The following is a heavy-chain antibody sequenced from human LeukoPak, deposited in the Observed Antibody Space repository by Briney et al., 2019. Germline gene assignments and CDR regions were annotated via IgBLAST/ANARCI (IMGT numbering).Heavy chain of an antibody. CDR3: ARDTRYSGYVWDY. J-gene: IGHJ4*02. V-gene: IGHV4-39*02. CDR2: IYYSGST. CDR1: GDSISSGDYY. D-gene: IGHD5-12*01. Sequence: PSETLSLTCTVSGDSISSGDYYWGWIRQPPGKGLEWIGSIYYSGSTYYNPSLKSRVTISVDTSKNQFSLKLSSVTAADTAVYYCARDTRYSGYVWDYWGQGTLVTVSS.